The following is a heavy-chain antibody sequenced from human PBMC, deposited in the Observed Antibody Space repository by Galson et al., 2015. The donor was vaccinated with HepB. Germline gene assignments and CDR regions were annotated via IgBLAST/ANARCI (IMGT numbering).Heavy chain of an antibody. Sequence: SVKVSCKASGYTFTSYGISWVRQAPGQGLEWMGWISAYNGNTNYAQKLQGRVTTTTDTSTSTAYMELRSLRSDDTAVYYCARLGAAENYYYYYGMDVWGQGTTVTVSS. V-gene: IGHV1-18*04. CDR2: ISAYNGNT. J-gene: IGHJ6*02. D-gene: IGHD6-13*01. CDR3: ARLGAAENYYYYYGMDV. CDR1: GYTFTSYG.